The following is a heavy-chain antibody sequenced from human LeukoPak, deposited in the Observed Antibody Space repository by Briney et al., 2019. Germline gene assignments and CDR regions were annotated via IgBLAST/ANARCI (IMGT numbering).Heavy chain of an antibody. CDR3: VKEHVDRAFTRSFEI. J-gene: IGHJ3*02. D-gene: IGHD3-10*01. V-gene: IGHV3-23*01. CDR1: GFTFSTNP. CDR2: ISDTRT. Sequence: GGSLRLSCAASGFTFSTNPMSWVRQAPGKGLDWVSAISDTRTYYADAVKGRFTISRDNSKNTVFLQMNSLRAEDTAVYYCVKEHVDRAFTRSFEIWGQGTVVTVSS.